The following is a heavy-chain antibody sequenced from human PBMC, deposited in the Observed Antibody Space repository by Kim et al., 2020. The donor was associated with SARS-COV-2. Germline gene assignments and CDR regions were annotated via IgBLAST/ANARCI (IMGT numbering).Heavy chain of an antibody. D-gene: IGHD6-19*01. J-gene: IGHJ4*02. Sequence: SDKYYVGSVRGRFTISRDNAKNSVYLQMNSLRAEDTAVYYCARGSGPGDSWGQGTLVTVSS. CDR2: SDK. V-gene: IGHV3-7*01. CDR3: ARGSGPGDS.